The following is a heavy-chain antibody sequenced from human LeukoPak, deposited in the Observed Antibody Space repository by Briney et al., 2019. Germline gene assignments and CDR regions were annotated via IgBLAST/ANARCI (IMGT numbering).Heavy chain of an antibody. CDR1: GGSISSGGYY. J-gene: IGHJ3*02. D-gene: IGHD3-22*01. CDR3: ARHLVVRSAFDI. V-gene: IGHV4-31*03. CDR2: IYYSGST. Sequence: SETLSLTCTVSGGSISSGGYYWSWIRQHPGKGLEWIGYIYYSGSTYYNPSLKSRVTISVDTSKNQFSLKLSSVTAADTAVYYCARHLVVRSAFDIWGQGAMVTVSS.